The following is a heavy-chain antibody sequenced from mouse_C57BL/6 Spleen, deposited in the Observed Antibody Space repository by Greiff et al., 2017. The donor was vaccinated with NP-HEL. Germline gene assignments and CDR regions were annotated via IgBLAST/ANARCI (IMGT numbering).Heavy chain of an antibody. V-gene: IGHV1-15*01. Sequence: VHLVESGAELVRPGASVTLSCKASGYTFTDYEMHWVKQTPVHGLEWIGAIDPETGGTAYNQKFKGKAILTADKSSSTAYMELRSLTSEDSTVYYCTILLRPYSDYWGQGTTLTVSS. CDR1: GYTFTDYE. CDR2: IDPETGGT. J-gene: IGHJ2*01. D-gene: IGHD1-1*01. CDR3: TILLRPYSDY.